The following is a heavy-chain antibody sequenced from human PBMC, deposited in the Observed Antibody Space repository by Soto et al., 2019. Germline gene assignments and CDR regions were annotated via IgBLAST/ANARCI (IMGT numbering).Heavy chain of an antibody. CDR2: ISGSGGST. CDR1: GFTFSSYA. D-gene: IGHD2-15*01. Sequence: EVQLLESGGGLVQPGGSLRLSCAASGFTFSSYAMSWVRQAPGKGLEWVSAISGSGGSTYYADSVKGRFTISRDNSKNTLYLQMNSLRAEDTAVYYCAKEVPGGRVVAAPHDAVDIWGQGTIVTVSS. J-gene: IGHJ3*02. V-gene: IGHV3-23*01. CDR3: AKEVPGGRVVAAPHDAVDI.